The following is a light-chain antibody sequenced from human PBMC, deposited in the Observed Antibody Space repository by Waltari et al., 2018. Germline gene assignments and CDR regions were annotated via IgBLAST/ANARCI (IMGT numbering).Light chain of an antibody. CDR2: SAS. J-gene: IGKJ2*03. Sequence: DIQMTQSPSSLSASVGDRVTIPCRASQAISDYLNWYQQKPGEAPKVLIYSASKLQSGVPSRFSGSGSGTYFTLTISSLQPEDFATYFCQQSYSNPRSFGQGTKLEIK. V-gene: IGKV1-39*01. CDR3: QQSYSNPRS. CDR1: QAISDY.